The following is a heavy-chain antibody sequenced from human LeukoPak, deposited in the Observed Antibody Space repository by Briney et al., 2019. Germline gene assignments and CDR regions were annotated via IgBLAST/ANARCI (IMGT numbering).Heavy chain of an antibody. D-gene: IGHD5-18*01. Sequence: SETLSLTCAVYGGSFSNYYWSWIRQSPRKGLEWIGEINHSGNTNYNPSLKSRVTISVDTSKNQFSLKLSSVTAADTAVYYCALDGVATGGSTAIGNWGQGTLVTVSS. CDR1: GGSFSNYY. J-gene: IGHJ4*02. V-gene: IGHV4-34*01. CDR2: INHSGNT. CDR3: ALDGVATGGSTAIGN.